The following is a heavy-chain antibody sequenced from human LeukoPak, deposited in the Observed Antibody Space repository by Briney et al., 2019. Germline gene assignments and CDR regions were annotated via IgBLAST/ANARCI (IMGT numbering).Heavy chain of an antibody. V-gene: IGHV1-2*02. Sequence: ASVKVSCKASVYTFTGYYMHWVRQAPGQGLEWMGWINPNSGGTNYAQKFQGRVTMTRDTSISTAYMELSRLRSDDTAVYYCASGYSGYDYLLGYWGQGTLVTVSS. CDR2: INPNSGGT. J-gene: IGHJ4*02. CDR1: VYTFTGYY. CDR3: ASGYSGYDYLLGY. D-gene: IGHD5-12*01.